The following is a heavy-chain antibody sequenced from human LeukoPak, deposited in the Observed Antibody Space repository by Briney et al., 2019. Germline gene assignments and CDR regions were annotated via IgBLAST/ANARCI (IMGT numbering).Heavy chain of an antibody. J-gene: IGHJ4*02. CDR2: IYYSGST. CDR3: ARVTAAAGKMGDY. Sequence: SETLSLTCTVSGGSISSGGYYWSWIRQHPGKGLEWIGYIYYSGSTYYNPSLKSRVTISVDTSKNQFSLKLSSVTAADTAVYYCARVTAAAGKMGDYWGQGTLVTVSS. CDR1: GGSISSGGYY. V-gene: IGHV4-31*03. D-gene: IGHD6-13*01.